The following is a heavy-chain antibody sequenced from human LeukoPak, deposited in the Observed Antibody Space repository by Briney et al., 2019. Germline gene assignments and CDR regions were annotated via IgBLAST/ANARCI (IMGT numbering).Heavy chain of an antibody. CDR2: INPNSGGT. CDR3: ASDHTKNNWFDP. CDR1: GYTFTRYY. J-gene: IGHJ5*02. V-gene: IGHV1-2*02. Sequence: GASVKVSCKASGYTFTRYYMHWVRQAPAQGLEGMGWINPNSGGTNYAQKFQGRVTMTSDTSISTAYMELSRLRSDATAVYYCASDHTKNNWFDPWGQGTLVTVSS. D-gene: IGHD2-2*01.